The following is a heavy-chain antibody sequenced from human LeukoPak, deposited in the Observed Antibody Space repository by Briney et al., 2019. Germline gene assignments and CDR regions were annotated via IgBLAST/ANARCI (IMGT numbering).Heavy chain of an antibody. D-gene: IGHD6-13*01. Sequence: ASVKVSCKASGYTFTSYGISWVRQAPGQGREWMVWISAYNGNTNYAQKLQGRVTMTTDTSTSTAYMELRSLRSGDTAVYYCARFRVAAAGIFRRHGRENNWFDPWGQGTLVTVSS. CDR3: ARFRVAAAGIFRRHGRENNWFDP. CDR2: ISAYNGNT. V-gene: IGHV1-18*01. CDR1: GYTFTSYG. J-gene: IGHJ5*02.